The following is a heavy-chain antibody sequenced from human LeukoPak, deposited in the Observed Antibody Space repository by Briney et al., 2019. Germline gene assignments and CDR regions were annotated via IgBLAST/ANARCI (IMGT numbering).Heavy chain of an antibody. CDR2: INHSGST. D-gene: IGHD3-3*01. Sequence: SETLSLTCAVYGGSFSGYYWAWIRQPPGKGLEWIGEINHSGSTNYNPSLKSRIIISIDTSKNQFSLKLSSVTAADTAVYYCARGRIQGYYTPYYFDSWGQGTLVTVSS. CDR1: GGSFSGYY. J-gene: IGHJ4*02. V-gene: IGHV4-34*01. CDR3: ARGRIQGYYTPYYFDS.